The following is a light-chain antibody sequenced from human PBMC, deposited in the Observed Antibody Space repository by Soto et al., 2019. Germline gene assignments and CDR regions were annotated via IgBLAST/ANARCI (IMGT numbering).Light chain of an antibody. V-gene: IGKV3-15*01. J-gene: IGKJ1*01. CDR3: HQYVTSGT. CDR2: DAS. Sequence: EIVMTQSPATLSVSPGERATLSCRASQTIGSNLAWYQQKPGQPPRLLIYDASTRATDIPDRFSVSGSGTDFTLTISRLEPEDYAVYYCHQYVTSGTFGQGTKVDIK. CDR1: QTIGSN.